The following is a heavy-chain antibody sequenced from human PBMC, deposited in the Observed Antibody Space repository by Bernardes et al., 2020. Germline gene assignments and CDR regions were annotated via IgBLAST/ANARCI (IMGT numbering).Heavy chain of an antibody. CDR2: ISSRGGNT. D-gene: IGHD1-1*01. CDR3: AKGRTTGTRRGVLDY. CDR1: GFTFSSYS. J-gene: IGHJ4*02. V-gene: IGHV3-23*01. Sequence: GGSLRLSCAASGFTFSSYSMSWVRQAPGKGLEWVSGISSRGGNTNYADSVKGRFTISRDNSKNTLYLQMNSLRAEDTAVYYCAKGRTTGTRRGVLDYCGQGTLVTVSS.